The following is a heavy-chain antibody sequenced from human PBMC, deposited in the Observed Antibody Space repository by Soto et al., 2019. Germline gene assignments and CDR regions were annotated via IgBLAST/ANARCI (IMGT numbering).Heavy chain of an antibody. Sequence: SETLSLTCAFHGGSFSGYYWDWIRQPPGKGLEWIGEINHGGTSNYNPSLKSRAIISVDTSKHQFSLKLSSVTDADTAVYYCARDRGGYSFDYWG. CDR1: GGSFSGYY. V-gene: IGHV4-34*01. CDR2: INHGGTS. CDR3: ARDRGGYSFDY. J-gene: IGHJ4*01. D-gene: IGHD3-22*01.